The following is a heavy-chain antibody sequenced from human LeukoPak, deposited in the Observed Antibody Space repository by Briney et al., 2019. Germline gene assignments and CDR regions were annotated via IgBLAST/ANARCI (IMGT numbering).Heavy chain of an antibody. D-gene: IGHD2-15*01. CDR3: ARSPRYCSGGTCYSIYFQH. CDR1: GFTFSSYW. CDR2: IKQDGSEK. V-gene: IGHV3-7*01. Sequence: PGGSLRLSCAASGFTFSSYWMSWVRQAPGKGLEWVANIKQDGSEKYYVDSVKGRFTISRDNAKNSLYLQMNSLRAADTAVYYCARSPRYCSGGTCYSIYFQHWGQGTLVTVPS. J-gene: IGHJ1*01.